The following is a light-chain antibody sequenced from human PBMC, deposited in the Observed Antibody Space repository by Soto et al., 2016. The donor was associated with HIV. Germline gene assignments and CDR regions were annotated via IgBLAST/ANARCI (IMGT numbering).Light chain of an antibody. CDR1: DLGARY. CDR3: QAWDSRSLVV. CDR2: QDN. J-gene: IGLJ3*02. Sequence: SYDLIQPPSVSVSPGQTVSVTCSGDDLGARYVCWYQHKPGQSPRLVIYQDNKRPPGIPERFSGSNSGNTATLIIRETQATDEADYYCQAWDSRSLVVFGRRTKLTVL. V-gene: IGLV3-1*01.